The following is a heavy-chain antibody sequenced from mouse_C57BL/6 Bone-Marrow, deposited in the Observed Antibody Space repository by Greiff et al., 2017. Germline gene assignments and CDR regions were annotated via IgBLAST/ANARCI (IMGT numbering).Heavy chain of an antibody. Sequence: QVQLQQPGAELVKPGASVKMSCKASGYTFTSYWITWVKQRPGQGLEWIGDIYPGSGSTNYNEKFKSKATLTVDTSSSTAYMQLSSLTSEDSAVYYCARLEDDGYPCYAMDYWGQGTSVTVSS. J-gene: IGHJ4*01. D-gene: IGHD2-3*01. CDR2: IYPGSGST. CDR3: ARLEDDGYPCYAMDY. V-gene: IGHV1-55*01. CDR1: GYTFTSYW.